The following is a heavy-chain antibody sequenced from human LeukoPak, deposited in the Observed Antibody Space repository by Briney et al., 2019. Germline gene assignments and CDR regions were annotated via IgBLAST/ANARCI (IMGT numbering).Heavy chain of an antibody. CDR2: MNPNSGNT. V-gene: IGHV1-8*01. J-gene: IGHJ4*02. CDR1: GYTFTSYD. CDR3: ARDAGVYYYDSSGYYVFDY. Sequence: GASVKVSCKASGYTFTSYDINWVRQATGQGLEWMGWMNPNSGNTGYAQKFQGRVTMTRNTSISTAYMELSSLRSEDTAVYYCARDAGVYYYDSSGYYVFDYWGQGTLVTVSS. D-gene: IGHD3-22*01.